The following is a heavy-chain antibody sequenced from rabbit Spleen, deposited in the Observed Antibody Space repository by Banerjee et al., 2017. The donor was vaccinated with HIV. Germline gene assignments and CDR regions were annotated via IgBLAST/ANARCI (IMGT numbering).Heavy chain of an antibody. Sequence: QEQLVESGGGLVQPGRSLTLTCTASGFSFSSSHWMCWVRQAPGKGLEWIACIDGGSGGSTYYASWAKGRFTISKTSPTTVTLQMTSLTDADTATYFCARGVSSSPIYYRAMDLWGQGTLVTVS. D-gene: IGHD1-1*01. CDR3: ARGVSSSPIYYRAMDL. CDR2: IDGGSGGST. V-gene: IGHV1S45*01. J-gene: IGHJ6*01. CDR1: GFSFSSSHW.